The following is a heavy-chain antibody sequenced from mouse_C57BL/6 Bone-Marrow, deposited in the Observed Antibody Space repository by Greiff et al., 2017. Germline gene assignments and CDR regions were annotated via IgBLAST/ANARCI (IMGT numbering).Heavy chain of an antibody. J-gene: IGHJ2*01. CDR1: GYAFSSSW. CDR3: ARSGLLLRRDYFDY. Sequence: VKLMESGPELVKPGASVTISCKASGYAFSSSWMNWVKQRPGKGLEWIGRLYPGDGDTNYNGKFKGKATLTADKSSSTAYMQLSSLTSEDSAVYFCARSGLLLRRDYFDYWGQGTTLTVSS. D-gene: IGHD1-1*01. V-gene: IGHV1-82*01. CDR2: LYPGDGDT.